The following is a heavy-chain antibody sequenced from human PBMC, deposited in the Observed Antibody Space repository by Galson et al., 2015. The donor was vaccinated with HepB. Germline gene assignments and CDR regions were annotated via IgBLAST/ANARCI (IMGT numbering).Heavy chain of an antibody. CDR1: GFPFNTYS. CDR3: ARGGNYDFWSGSFYYMDV. D-gene: IGHD3-3*01. Sequence: SLRLSCAASGFPFNTYSMSWVRQAPGKGLQWVANIKQDEFEKFYVDSVKGRFTISRDNARNSLYLQINSLRAEDTAVYYCARGGNYDFWSGSFYYMDVWGRGTTVTVSS. V-gene: IGHV3-7*03. CDR2: IKQDEFEK. J-gene: IGHJ6*03.